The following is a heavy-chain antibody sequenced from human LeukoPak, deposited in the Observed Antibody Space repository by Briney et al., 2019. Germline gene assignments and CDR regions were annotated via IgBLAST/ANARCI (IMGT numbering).Heavy chain of an antibody. D-gene: IGHD3-9*01. CDR1: GFTFSSYG. CDR3: AKFSTNYYDILTGYSLKTDY. CDR2: IRYDGSNK. Sequence: QAGGSLRLSCAASGFTFSSYGMHWVRQAPGKGLEWVAFIRYDGSNKYYADSVKGRFTISRDNSKNTLYLQMNSLRAEDTAVYYCAKFSTNYYDILTGYSLKTDYWGQGTLVTVSS. V-gene: IGHV3-30*02. J-gene: IGHJ4*02.